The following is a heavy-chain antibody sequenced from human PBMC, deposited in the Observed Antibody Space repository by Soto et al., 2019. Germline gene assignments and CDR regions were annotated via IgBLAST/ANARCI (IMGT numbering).Heavy chain of an antibody. Sequence: LGESLKISCKGSGYSFTSYWIGWVRQMPGKGLEWMGIIYPGDSDTRYSPSFQGQVTISADKSISTAYLQWSSLKASDTAMYYCARQHIVVVPAADYYYYYGMDVWGQGTTVTVSS. CDR1: GYSFTSYW. D-gene: IGHD2-2*01. J-gene: IGHJ6*02. V-gene: IGHV5-51*01. CDR2: IYPGDSDT. CDR3: ARQHIVVVPAADYYYYYGMDV.